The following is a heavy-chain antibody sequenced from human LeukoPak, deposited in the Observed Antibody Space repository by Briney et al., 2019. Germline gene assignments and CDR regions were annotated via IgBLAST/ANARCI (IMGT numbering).Heavy chain of an antibody. J-gene: IGHJ4*02. CDR2: ISSSSYI. V-gene: IGHV3-21*01. CDR1: GFTFSSYS. CDR3: ARILTYYYDSSGYDDFDY. Sequence: GRSLRLSCAASGFTFSSYSMNWVRQAPGKGLEWVSSISSSSYIYYADSVKGRFTISRDNAKNSLYLQMNSLRAEDTAVYYCARILTYYYDSSGYDDFDYWGQGTLVTVSS. D-gene: IGHD3-22*01.